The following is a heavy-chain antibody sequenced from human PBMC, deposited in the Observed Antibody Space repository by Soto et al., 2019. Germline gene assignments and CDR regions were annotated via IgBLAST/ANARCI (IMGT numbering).Heavy chain of an antibody. CDR2: ISYDGSNK. V-gene: IGHV3-30-3*01. CDR1: GFTFSSYA. Sequence: QVQLVESGGGVVQPGRSLRLSCAASGFTFSSYAMHWVRQAPGKGLEWVAVISYDGSNKYYADSVKGRFTISRDNSKNTRYLQMNSLRAEDTAVYYCARDTAMVTFDYWGQGTLVTVSS. J-gene: IGHJ4*02. D-gene: IGHD5-18*01. CDR3: ARDTAMVTFDY.